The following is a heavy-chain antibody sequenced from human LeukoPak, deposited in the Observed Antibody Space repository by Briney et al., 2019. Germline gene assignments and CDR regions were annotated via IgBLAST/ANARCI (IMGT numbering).Heavy chain of an antibody. D-gene: IGHD6-13*01. CDR1: GGSINSYY. Sequence: SETLSLTCTVSGGSINSYYWSWIRQPPGKGLEWIGYIFYSGSTNYNPSLQSRVTISVDTSRNQFSLNLSSVTAADTAVYYCAREVGGIAAAGTSLWGQGTLVTVSS. J-gene: IGHJ4*02. CDR3: AREVGGIAAAGTSL. CDR2: IFYSGST. V-gene: IGHV4-59*01.